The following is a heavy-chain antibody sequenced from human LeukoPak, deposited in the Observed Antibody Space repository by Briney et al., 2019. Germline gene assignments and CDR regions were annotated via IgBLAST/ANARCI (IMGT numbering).Heavy chain of an antibody. D-gene: IGHD3-22*01. CDR2: IFYSGST. CDR3: ARHNRYYDSSGYVPHNWFDP. CDR1: GGSISTSNYY. J-gene: IGHJ5*02. Sequence: SGTLSLTCAVSGGSISTSNYYWGWIRQPPGKGLEWIGNIFYSGSTYYGPSLKSRVTISVDTSKNQFSLKLSSVTAADTAVYYCARHNRYYDSSGYVPHNWFDPWGQGTLVTVSS. V-gene: IGHV4-39*01.